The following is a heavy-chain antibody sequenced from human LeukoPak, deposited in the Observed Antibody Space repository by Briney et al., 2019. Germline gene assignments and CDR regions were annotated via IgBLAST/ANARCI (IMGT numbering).Heavy chain of an antibody. CDR1: GDSISSGGHY. Sequence: SETLSLTCNVSGDSISSGGHYWSWIRQQPGKELEWIGYIYYSGSTYYNPSLKSRTTISVNTSNNHFSLKLNSATAADTAVYYCARDRDSSGYAGFDHWGQGTLITVSS. D-gene: IGHD3-22*01. CDR2: IYYSGST. V-gene: IGHV4-31*03. CDR3: ARDRDSSGYAGFDH. J-gene: IGHJ4*02.